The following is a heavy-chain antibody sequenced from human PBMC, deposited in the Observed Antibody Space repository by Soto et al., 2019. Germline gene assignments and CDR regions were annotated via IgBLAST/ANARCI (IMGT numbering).Heavy chain of an antibody. CDR1: GFTFSNYA. Sequence: EVQLLESGGGLVQPGGSLRLSCAASGFTFSNYAMTWVRQAPGKGLDWVSGISGSGGSIYYADSVKGRFAISRDNSKNTLYLQMNSLRAEDTAVYYCAKGGYCSGASCYYYYMDVWGKGTTVTVSS. CDR3: AKGGYCSGASCYYYYMDV. D-gene: IGHD2-15*01. V-gene: IGHV3-23*01. J-gene: IGHJ6*03. CDR2: ISGSGGSI.